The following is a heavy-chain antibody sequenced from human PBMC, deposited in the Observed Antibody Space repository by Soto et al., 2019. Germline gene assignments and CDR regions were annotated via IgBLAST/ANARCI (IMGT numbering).Heavy chain of an antibody. V-gene: IGHV3-48*01. Sequence: VQLVESGGGLVQPGGSLRLSCAASGFTFSSYSMNWVRQAPGKGLEWVSYISSSSSTIYYADSVKGRFTISRDNAKNSLYLQMNSLRAEDTAVYYCAREAQYCSGGSCPFDYWGQGTLVTVSS. D-gene: IGHD2-15*01. CDR1: GFTFSSYS. J-gene: IGHJ4*02. CDR2: ISSSSSTI. CDR3: AREAQYCSGGSCPFDY.